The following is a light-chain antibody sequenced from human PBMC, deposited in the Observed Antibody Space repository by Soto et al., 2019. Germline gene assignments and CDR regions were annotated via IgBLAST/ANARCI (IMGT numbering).Light chain of an antibody. V-gene: IGLV1-40*01. CDR1: SSNIGAGYD. Sequence: QSVLTQPPSVSGAPGQRVTISCTGSSSNIGAGYDVHWYQQLPGTAPKLLIYGNSNRPSGVPDRFSGSKSGPSASLAITGLQGEGEADYYCQSYDSSLSGYVFGTGTKVTVL. J-gene: IGLJ1*01. CDR2: GNS. CDR3: QSYDSSLSGYV.